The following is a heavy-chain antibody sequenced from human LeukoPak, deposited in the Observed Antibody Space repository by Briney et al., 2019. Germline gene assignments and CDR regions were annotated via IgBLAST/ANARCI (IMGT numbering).Heavy chain of an antibody. V-gene: IGHV4-39*01. CDR1: GGSVSSSTYH. CDR3: ATSPPGRANDY. D-gene: IGHD3-10*01. J-gene: IGHJ4*02. CDR2: VYYSGTT. Sequence: SETLSLTCTVSGGSVSSSTYHSGWISHPPGKGLEWIGSVYYSGTTYYNPSLRSRVTISVDTPKNQVSLKLSPVTPAHTAVYLCATSPPGRANDYWGQGTLVTVSS.